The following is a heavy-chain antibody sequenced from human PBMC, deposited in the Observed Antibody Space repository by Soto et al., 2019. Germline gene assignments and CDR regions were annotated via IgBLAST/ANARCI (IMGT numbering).Heavy chain of an antibody. V-gene: IGHV3-9*01. J-gene: IGHJ4*02. CDR3: AKLRYSSDTGSFDK. Sequence: EVHLVESGGGLVQPGRSLRLSCAASGFNFDDYAMHWIRHAPGKGLEWVSGLSCNHGGIDYADSVKGRFTISRDNVKNSLYLQMNSLRPEDTALYYCAKLRYSSDTGSFDKWGRGTLVTVSS. CDR1: GFNFDDYA. CDR2: LSCNHGGI. D-gene: IGHD6-25*01.